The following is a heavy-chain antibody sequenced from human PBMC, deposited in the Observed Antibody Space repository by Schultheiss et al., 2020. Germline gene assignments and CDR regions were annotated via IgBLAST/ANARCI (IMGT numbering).Heavy chain of an antibody. D-gene: IGHD5-12*01. Sequence: GESLKISCAASGFTFSSYGMHWVRQAPGKGLEWVAVISYDGSNKYYADSVKGRFTISRDNSKNTLYLQMNSLRAEDTAVYYCARDISSGDDYAPNYYYGMDVWGQGTTVNVYS. CDR2: ISYDGSNK. V-gene: IGHV3-30*03. J-gene: IGHJ6*02. CDR1: GFTFSSYG. CDR3: ARDISSGDDYAPNYYYGMDV.